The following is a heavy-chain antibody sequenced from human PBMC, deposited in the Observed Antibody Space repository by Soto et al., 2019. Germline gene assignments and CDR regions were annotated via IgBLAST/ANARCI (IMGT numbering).Heavy chain of an antibody. CDR2: IYSGGST. D-gene: IGHD4-17*01. J-gene: IGHJ6*03. V-gene: IGHV3-66*01. CDR1: GFTVSSNY. Sequence: EVQMVESGGGLVQPGGSLRLSCAASGFTVSSNYMSWVRQAPGKGLEWVSVIYSGGSTYYADSVKGRFTISRDNSKNTRDRQMNSLRAEDTAVYYCARDSGDYDYYYYYIDVWGKGTTVTVYS. CDR3: ARDSGDYDYYYYYIDV.